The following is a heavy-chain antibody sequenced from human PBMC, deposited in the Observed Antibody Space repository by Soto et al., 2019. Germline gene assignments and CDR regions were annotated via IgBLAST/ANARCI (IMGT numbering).Heavy chain of an antibody. J-gene: IGHJ4*02. D-gene: IGHD2-21*02. Sequence: PWWSLRLSCSASVFTFSSYAMHWVRQAPGKGLEWVAVISYDGSNKYYADSVKGRFTISRDNSKNTLYLQMNSLRAEDTAVYYCARMTRIDYWGQGTLVTVSS. CDR1: VFTFSSYA. CDR3: ARMTRIDY. V-gene: IGHV3-30-3*01. CDR2: ISYDGSNK.